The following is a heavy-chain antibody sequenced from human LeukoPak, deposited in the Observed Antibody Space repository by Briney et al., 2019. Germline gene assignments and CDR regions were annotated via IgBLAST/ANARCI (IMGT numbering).Heavy chain of an antibody. J-gene: IGHJ4*02. D-gene: IGHD2-8*02. CDR3: ARTTGHFDC. CDR1: GDSFSSKSAA. CDR2: TYYRSKWYN. Sequence: SQTLSLTCAISGDSFSSKSAAWNWLRPSPSRGLEWLGRTYYRSKWYNEYAVSVKSRITINPDTSKNQFSLQLNSVAPEDTAVYYCARTTGHFDCWGQGTLVTVSS. V-gene: IGHV6-1*01.